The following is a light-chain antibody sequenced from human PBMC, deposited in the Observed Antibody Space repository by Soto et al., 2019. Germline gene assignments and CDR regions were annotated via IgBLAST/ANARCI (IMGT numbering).Light chain of an antibody. J-gene: IGKJ1*01. CDR1: QSVSSSF. CDR2: GTS. V-gene: IGKV3-20*01. Sequence: EIELTQSPGTLSLSPGERATLSCRASQSVSSSFLGWHQKKAGQAHRLLLYGTSTRATGLPDRFSGSGSGTDFTLTISSLEPEDFAVYYCQQYDISPRTFGQGTKVEIK. CDR3: QQYDISPRT.